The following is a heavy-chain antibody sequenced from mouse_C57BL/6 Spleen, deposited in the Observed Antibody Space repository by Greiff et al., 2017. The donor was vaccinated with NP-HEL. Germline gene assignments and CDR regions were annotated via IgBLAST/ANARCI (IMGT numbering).Heavy chain of an antibody. CDR1: GYTFTDYN. D-gene: IGHD2-1*01. CDR3: ARRVYGNYFFDY. Sequence: EVQLQQSGPELVKPGASVKMSCKASGYTFTDYNMHWVKQSHGKSLEWIGYINPNNGGTSYNQKFKGKATLTVNKSSSTAYMELRSLTSEDSAVYYCARRVYGNYFFDYWGHGTTLTVSS. V-gene: IGHV1-22*01. CDR2: INPNNGGT. J-gene: IGHJ2*01.